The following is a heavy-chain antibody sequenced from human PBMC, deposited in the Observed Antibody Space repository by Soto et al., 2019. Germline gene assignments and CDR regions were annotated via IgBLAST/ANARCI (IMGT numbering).Heavy chain of an antibody. CDR3: ARVQLELCYFDY. CDR1: GYTFTSYG. V-gene: IGHV1-18*01. CDR2: ISAYNGNT. Sequence: ASVKVSCKASGYTFTSYGISWVRQAPGKGLEWMGWISAYNGNTNYAQKLQGRVTMTTDTSTSTAYMELRSLRSDDTAVYYCARVQLELCYFDYWGQGTLVTVSS. D-gene: IGHD1-1*01. J-gene: IGHJ4*02.